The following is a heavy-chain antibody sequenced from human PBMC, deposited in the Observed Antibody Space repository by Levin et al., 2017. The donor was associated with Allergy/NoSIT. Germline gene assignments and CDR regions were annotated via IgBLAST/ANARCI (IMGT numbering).Heavy chain of an antibody. J-gene: IGHJ4*02. CDR3: ARDTNYYDSSGHPPGY. Sequence: GGSLRLSCAASGFTFSSYGMHWVRQAPGKGLEWVAVIWYDGSNKYYADSVKGRFTISRDNSKNTLYLQMNSLRAEDTAVYYCARDTNYYDSSGHPPGYWGQGTLVTVSS. D-gene: IGHD3-22*01. CDR1: GFTFSSYG. CDR2: IWYDGSNK. V-gene: IGHV3-33*01.